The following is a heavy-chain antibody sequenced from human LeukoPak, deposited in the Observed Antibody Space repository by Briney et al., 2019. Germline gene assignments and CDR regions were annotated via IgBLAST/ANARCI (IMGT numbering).Heavy chain of an antibody. CDR2: ISSSGGNT. D-gene: IGHD3-16*02. Sequence: GGSLRLSCAASGFTFSDSAMTWVRQVPGKGLEWVSLISSSGGNTYYADSVKGRFTISRDNSKNTLSLQMNSLRVEDTAIYYCAKDIQLSTWGLGTMVSVSS. J-gene: IGHJ3*01. CDR3: AKDIQLST. V-gene: IGHV3-23*01. CDR1: GFTFSDSA.